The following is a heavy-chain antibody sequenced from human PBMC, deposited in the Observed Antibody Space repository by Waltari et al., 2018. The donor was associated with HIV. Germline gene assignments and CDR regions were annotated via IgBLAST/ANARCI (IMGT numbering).Heavy chain of an antibody. V-gene: IGHV3-33*01. CDR2: IWYDGGNE. D-gene: IGHD1-20*01. CDR1: GLLFIKFG. CDR3: ARDWTITATTRVDF. J-gene: IGHJ4*03. Sequence: QVQLAESGGGVVQPGRSLRVSCVASGLLFIKFGMHWVRQKPGKGLEWVAAIWYDGGNEYYADSVKGRFTISRDNSKNTLYLQMNSLRAEDTAVYYCARDWTITATTRVDFWGPGTLVTVSS.